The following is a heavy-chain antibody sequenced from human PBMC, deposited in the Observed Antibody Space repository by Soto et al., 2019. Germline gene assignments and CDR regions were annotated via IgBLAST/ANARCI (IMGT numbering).Heavy chain of an antibody. CDR3: ANGLLDF. J-gene: IGHJ4*02. CDR2: IGDSGTKK. Sequence: QVRLVEFGGGLVKPGGSLRLSCAASGFTFTDYYMSWIRQAPGRGLEWVSYIGDSGTKKYYADSVKGRFTISRDNAKNSLFLQMVSLRPEDTAVYYCANGLLDFWGQGTRVTVSS. V-gene: IGHV3-11*01. CDR1: GFTFTDYY.